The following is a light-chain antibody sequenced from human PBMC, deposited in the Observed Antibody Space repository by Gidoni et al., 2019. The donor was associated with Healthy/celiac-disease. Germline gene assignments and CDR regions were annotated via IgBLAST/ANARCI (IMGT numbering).Light chain of an antibody. CDR1: QSVSSY. CDR2: DAS. Sequence: VLTQSPATLSLSPGERATLSCRASQSVSSYLAWYQQKPGQAPRLLIYDASNRATGIPARFSGSGAGTDFTLTISSLEPEDFAVYYCQQRSNWLFXGXTKVEIK. CDR3: QQRSNWL. J-gene: IGKJ4*01. V-gene: IGKV3-11*01.